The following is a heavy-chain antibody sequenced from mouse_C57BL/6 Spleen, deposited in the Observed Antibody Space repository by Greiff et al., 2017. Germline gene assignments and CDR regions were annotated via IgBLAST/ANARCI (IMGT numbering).Heavy chain of an antibody. J-gene: IGHJ1*03. CDR3: ARDSYGSSYWYFEV. V-gene: IGHV5-16*01. CDR2: INYDGSST. CDR1: GFTFSDYY. D-gene: IGHD1-1*01. Sequence: VQLKESEGGLVQPGSSMKLSCTASGFTFSDYYMAWVRQVPEKGLEWVANINYDGSSTYYLDSLKSRFIISRDTAKNILYLQMSSLKSEDTATYYFARDSYGSSYWYFEVGATGTTVTSPS.